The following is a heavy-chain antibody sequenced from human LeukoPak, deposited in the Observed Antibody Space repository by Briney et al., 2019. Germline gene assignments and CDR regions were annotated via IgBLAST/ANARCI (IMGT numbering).Heavy chain of an antibody. J-gene: IGHJ4*02. CDR2: IYHSGST. Sequence: SETLSLTCTVSGYSISSGYYWGWIRQPPGKGLEWIGSIYHSGSTYYNPSLKSRVTISVDTSKNQFSLKLSSVTAADTAVYYCARFDGRLVFDYWGQGTLVTVSS. CDR1: GYSISSGYY. V-gene: IGHV4-38-2*02. CDR3: ARFDGRLVFDY. D-gene: IGHD2-2*01.